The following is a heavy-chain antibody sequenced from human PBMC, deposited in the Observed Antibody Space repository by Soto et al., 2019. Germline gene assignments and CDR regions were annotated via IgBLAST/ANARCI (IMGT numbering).Heavy chain of an antibody. CDR1: GFTFSSYS. Sequence: GGSLRLSCAASGFTFSSYSMNWVRQAPGKGLEWVSSISSSSSYIYYADSVKGRFTISRDNAKNSLYLQMNSLRAEDTAVYYCARDSSDYRHAFEIWGQGTMVTVSS. J-gene: IGHJ3*02. V-gene: IGHV3-21*01. CDR2: ISSSSSYI. D-gene: IGHD4-17*01. CDR3: ARDSSDYRHAFEI.